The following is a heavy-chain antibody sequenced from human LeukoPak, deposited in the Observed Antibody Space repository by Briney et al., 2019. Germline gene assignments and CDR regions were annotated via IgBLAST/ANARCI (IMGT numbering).Heavy chain of an antibody. J-gene: IGHJ4*02. CDR2: IIPIFGTA. Sequence: ASVKVSCKASGGTFSSYAISWVRQAPGQGLEWMGGIIPIFGTANYAQKFQGRVTITADESTSTAYMELSSLRSEDTAVYYCARHVAPYGDYEFADYWGQGTLVTVSS. CDR3: ARHVAPYGDYEFADY. CDR1: GGTFSSYA. D-gene: IGHD4-17*01. V-gene: IGHV1-69*13.